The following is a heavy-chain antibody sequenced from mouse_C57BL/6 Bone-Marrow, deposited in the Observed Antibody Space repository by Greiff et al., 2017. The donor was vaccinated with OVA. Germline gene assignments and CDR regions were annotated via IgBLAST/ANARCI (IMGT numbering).Heavy chain of an antibody. CDR2: ISDGGSYT. CDR1: GFTFSSYA. Sequence: EVQGVESGGGLVKPGGSLKLSCAASGFTFSSYAMSWVRQTPEKRLEWVATISDGGSYTYYPDNVKGRFTISRDNAKNNLYLQMSHLKSEDTAMYYCARGGITTVVARYAMDYWGQGTSVTVSS. CDR3: ARGGITTVVARYAMDY. D-gene: IGHD1-1*01. J-gene: IGHJ4*01. V-gene: IGHV5-4*01.